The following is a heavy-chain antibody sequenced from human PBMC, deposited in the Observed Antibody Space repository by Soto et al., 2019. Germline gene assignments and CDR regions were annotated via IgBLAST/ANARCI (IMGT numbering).Heavy chain of an antibody. J-gene: IGHJ6*02. CDR2: ISSSSSYI. V-gene: IGHV3-21*01. D-gene: IGHD2-21*02. CDR3: ARDLTALGPHYGMDV. CDR1: VFTFSSYS. Sequence: GGSLRLSCAASVFTFSSYSMNWVRQAPGKGLEWVSSISSSSSYIYYADSVKGRFTISRDNAKNSLYLQMNSLRAEDTAVYYCARDLTALGPHYGMDVWGQGTTVTVSS.